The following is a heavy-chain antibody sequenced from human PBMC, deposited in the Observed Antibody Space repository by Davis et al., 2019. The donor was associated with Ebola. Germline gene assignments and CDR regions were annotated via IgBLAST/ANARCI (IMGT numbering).Heavy chain of an antibody. CDR3: ARDGLAAGGVTMKCLDY. CDR1: GFTFRNYA. V-gene: IGHV3-30*14. CDR2: IAYDGTTQ. J-gene: IGHJ4*01. Sequence: GESLKISCAASGFTFRNYAIHWVRQAPGKGPEWVAVIAYDGTTQYYADSVKGRFTISRDNSKNTLYLQMNSLRDEDTAVYYCARDGLAAGGVTMKCLDYWGHGALVTVSS. D-gene: IGHD3-22*01.